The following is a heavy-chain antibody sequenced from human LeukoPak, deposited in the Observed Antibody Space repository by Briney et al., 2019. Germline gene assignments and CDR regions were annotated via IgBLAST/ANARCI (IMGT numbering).Heavy chain of an antibody. CDR2: IYTGGST. CDR1: GFTVSVNY. J-gene: IGHJ6*02. D-gene: IGHD6-13*01. Sequence: GGSLRLSCAASGFTVSVNYMSWVRQAPGKGLEWVSVIYTGGSTYYADSVKGRFTISRDNSKNTLYLQMNSLRAEDTAVYYCARTVSSSSWYKYPYYYGMDVWGQGTTVTVSS. CDR3: ARTVSSSSWYKYPYYYGMDV. V-gene: IGHV3-53*05.